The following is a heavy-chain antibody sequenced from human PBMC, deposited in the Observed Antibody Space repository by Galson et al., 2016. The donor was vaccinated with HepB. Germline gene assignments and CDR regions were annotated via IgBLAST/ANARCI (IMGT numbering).Heavy chain of an antibody. D-gene: IGHD6-19*01. CDR3: ARDTPPTEAGENHYGVDV. CDR1: DAPMTSGGFF. J-gene: IGHJ6*04. Sequence: TLSLTCTVSDAPMTSGGFFWTWIRQLPGKGLEGIGEIHYGGTTYYNPSLKGRVSMSLDMSQNQFYLTLTSVTAADTALYYCARDTPPTEAGENHYGVDVWGKGTMVTVSS. V-gene: IGHV4-31*03. CDR2: IHYGGTT.